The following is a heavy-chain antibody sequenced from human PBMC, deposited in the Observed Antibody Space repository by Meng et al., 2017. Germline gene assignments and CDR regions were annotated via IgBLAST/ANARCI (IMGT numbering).Heavy chain of an antibody. V-gene: IGHV2-70*01. CDR3: ARTIFGVVTLSYYFDY. Sequence: SGPTLVKPTQTLTLTCTFSVFSLSTSGMCVSWIRQPPGKALEWLALIDWDDDKYYSTSLKTRLTISKDTSKNQVVLTMTNMDPVDTATYYCARTIFGVVTLSYYFDYWGQGTLVTVSS. D-gene: IGHD3-3*01. CDR1: VFSLSTSGMC. CDR2: IDWDDDK. J-gene: IGHJ4*02.